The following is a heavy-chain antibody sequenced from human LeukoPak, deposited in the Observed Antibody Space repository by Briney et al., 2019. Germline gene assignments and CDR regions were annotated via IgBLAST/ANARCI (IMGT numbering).Heavy chain of an antibody. CDR3: AKEGYYGSGSYSDY. J-gene: IGHJ4*02. CDR2: ISGSGGST. V-gene: IGHV3-23*01. CDR1: GFTFSSYA. Sequence: GGSLRLSCAASGFTFSSYAMSWVRQAPGKGLEWVSAISGSGGSTYYADSVKGRFTVSRDNSKNTLYLQMNSLRAEDTAVYYCAKEGYYGSGSYSDYWGQGTLVTVSS. D-gene: IGHD3-10*01.